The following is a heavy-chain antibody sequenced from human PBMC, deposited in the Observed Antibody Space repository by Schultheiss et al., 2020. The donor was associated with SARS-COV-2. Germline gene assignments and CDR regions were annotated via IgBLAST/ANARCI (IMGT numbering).Heavy chain of an antibody. CDR3: ARRGDNWGYGMDV. V-gene: IGHV3-53*01. CDR2: IYSGGST. Sequence: GESLKISCADSGFTVSSNYMSWVRQAPGKGLEWVSVIYSGGSTYYADSVKGRFTISRDNSKNTLYLQMNSLRAEDTAVYYCARRGDNWGYGMDVWGQGTTVTVAS. J-gene: IGHJ6*02. D-gene: IGHD7-27*01. CDR1: GFTVSSNY.